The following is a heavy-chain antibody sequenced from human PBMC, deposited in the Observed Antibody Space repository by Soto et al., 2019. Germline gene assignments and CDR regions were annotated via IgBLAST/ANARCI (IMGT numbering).Heavy chain of an antibody. D-gene: IGHD3-22*01. J-gene: IGHJ6*02. CDR2: ISAYDDNT. CDR3: ARGGYYDSSGSRNYHYYGMNV. V-gene: IGHV1-18*01. CDR1: GGTFSSYA. Sequence: ASVKVSCKASGGTFSSYAISWVRQAPGQGLEWLGWISAYDDNTKYAQTLQGRVSMSTDTSTNTAYMELRSLRSDDTAMYYCARGGYYDSSGSRNYHYYGMNVWGQGTTVTVSS.